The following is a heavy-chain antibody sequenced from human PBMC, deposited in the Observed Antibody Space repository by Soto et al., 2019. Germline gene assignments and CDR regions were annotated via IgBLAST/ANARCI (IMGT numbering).Heavy chain of an antibody. CDR3: AKERYFDLGLCDY. D-gene: IGHD3-9*01. CDR1: GFTFSSYG. Sequence: GGSLRLSCAASGFTFSSYGMHWVRQAPGKGLEWVAVISYDGSNKYYADSVKGRFTISRDNSKNTLYLQMNRLRAEDTAVYYCAKERYFDLGLCDYWGQGTLVTVSS. V-gene: IGHV3-30*18. J-gene: IGHJ4*02. CDR2: ISYDGSNK.